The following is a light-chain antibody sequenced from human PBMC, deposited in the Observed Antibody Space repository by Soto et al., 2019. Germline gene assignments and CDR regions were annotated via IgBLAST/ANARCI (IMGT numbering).Light chain of an antibody. CDR3: AAWDGSLNGWV. CDR2: SNA. Sequence: QSVLTQAPSASGTPGQRVTISCSGSSPNIGSNTVSWYQQVPGTAPKLLIYSNAQRPSGVPDRFSGSKSGTSASLAIGGLQSEDEADYYCAAWDGSLNGWVFGGGTKVTVL. J-gene: IGLJ2*01. V-gene: IGLV1-44*01. CDR1: SPNIGSNT.